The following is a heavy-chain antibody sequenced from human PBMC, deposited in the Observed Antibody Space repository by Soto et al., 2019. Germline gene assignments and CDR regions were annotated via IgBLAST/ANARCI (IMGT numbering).Heavy chain of an antibody. J-gene: IGHJ5*02. D-gene: IGHD4-4*01. CDR3: ARGGGVDYMENWFDP. CDR2: INHSGST. Sequence: TLSLTCTVYGGSFSGYYWSWIRQPPGKGLEWIGEINHSGSTNYNPSLKSRVTISVDTSKNQFSLKLSSVTAADTAVYYCARGGGVDYMENWFDPWGQGTLVTVSS. CDR1: GGSFSGYY. V-gene: IGHV4-34*01.